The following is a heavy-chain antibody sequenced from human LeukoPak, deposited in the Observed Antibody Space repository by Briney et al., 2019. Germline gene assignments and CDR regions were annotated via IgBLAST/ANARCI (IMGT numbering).Heavy chain of an antibody. CDR1: GGSISSYY. J-gene: IGHJ3*02. CDR2: IYYSGST. D-gene: IGHD3-22*01. V-gene: IGHV4-59*01. CDR3: ARDTHYYDSSGVDAFDI. Sequence: SSETLSLTCTVSGGSISSYYWSWIRQPPGKGLEWIGYIYYSGSTNYNPSLKSRVTISVDTSKNQFSLKLSSVTAADTAVYYCARDTHYYDSSGVDAFDIWGQGTMDTVSS.